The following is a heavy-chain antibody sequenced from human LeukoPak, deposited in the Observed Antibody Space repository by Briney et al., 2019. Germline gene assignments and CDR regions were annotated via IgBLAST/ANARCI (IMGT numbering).Heavy chain of an antibody. D-gene: IGHD5-12*01. CDR1: GGSISTTDYF. V-gene: IGHV4-61*02. CDR3: ARYRLGYLDY. J-gene: IGHJ4*02. Sequence: PSETLSLTCTVSGGSISTTDYFWTWIRQPAGKGLEWIGRINSIGSTNYNPSLKSRVTMSVDTSKNQFSLKVTSVTAADTAVYYCARYRLGYLDYWGKGTLVTVSS. CDR2: INSIGST.